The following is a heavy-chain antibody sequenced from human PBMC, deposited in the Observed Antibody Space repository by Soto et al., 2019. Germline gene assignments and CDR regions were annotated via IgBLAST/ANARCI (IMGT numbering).Heavy chain of an antibody. V-gene: IGHV4-59*12. CDR2: THHSRGT. CDR3: ARYSAASGTYYFDY. D-gene: IGHD6-13*01. CDR1: GASSSAYY. J-gene: IGHJ4*01. Sequence: PSETLSLSCSVSGASSSAYYYTWIRQTPGKGLEFIGETHHSRGTSYNPSLRSRVTMSLDKSKNQLSLILYSVTAADTGVYYCARYSAASGTYYFDYWGQGTLVTVS.